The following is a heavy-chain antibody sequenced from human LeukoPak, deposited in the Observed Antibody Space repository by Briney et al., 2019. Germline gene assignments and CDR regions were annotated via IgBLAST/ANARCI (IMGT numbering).Heavy chain of an antibody. V-gene: IGHV3-21*01. Sequence: GGSLSLSCKASGFTFSNYAMNWVRQAPGKGLEWVSSITSVSSYKYYADSVKGRFTISRDNAKNSLFLQMNSLRAEDTAIYYCARDPTADDYWGQGTLVTVSS. CDR2: ITSVSSYK. D-gene: IGHD2-2*01. CDR3: ARDPTADDY. CDR1: GFTFSNYA. J-gene: IGHJ4*02.